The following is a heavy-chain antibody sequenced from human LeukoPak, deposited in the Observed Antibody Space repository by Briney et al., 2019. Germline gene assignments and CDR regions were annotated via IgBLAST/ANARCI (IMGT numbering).Heavy chain of an antibody. CDR2: TNPNTGNT. D-gene: IGHD3-10*01. CDR3: ARGLDTSPVGSFDY. J-gene: IGHJ4*02. CDR1: GYTFTSYG. V-gene: IGHV1-8*02. Sequence: GASVKVSCKASGYTFTSYGISWVRQAPGQGLEWMGWTNPNTGNTVYAQNFHDRVTLTRNTSINTAYMELSSLRFEDTAVYYCARGLDTSPVGSFDYWGQGTLVTVSS.